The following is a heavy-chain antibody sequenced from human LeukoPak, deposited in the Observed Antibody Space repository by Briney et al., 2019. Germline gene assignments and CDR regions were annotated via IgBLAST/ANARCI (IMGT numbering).Heavy chain of an antibody. D-gene: IGHD3-22*01. V-gene: IGHV4-34*01. CDR2: INHSGST. CDR3: ARDTYYYDSSGYYAVYFAY. CDR1: GGSFSSYY. Sequence: SETLSLTCAVYGGSFSSYYWSWIRQPPGKGLEWIGEINHSGSTNYNPALKSRVTISVDTSKNQFSMKLSSVTAAGTAVYYCARDTYYYDSSGYYAVYFAYWGQGTLVTVSS. J-gene: IGHJ4*02.